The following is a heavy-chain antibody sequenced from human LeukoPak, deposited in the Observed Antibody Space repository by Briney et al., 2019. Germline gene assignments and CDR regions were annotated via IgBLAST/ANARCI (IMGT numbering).Heavy chain of an antibody. CDR1: GVSISSYY. CDR2: IYYSGST. D-gene: IGHD2-2*01. V-gene: IGHV4-59*08. CDR3: ARLVSSWFDP. J-gene: IGHJ5*02. Sequence: SETLSLTCTVSGVSISSYYWSWIRQPPGKGLEWIGYIYYSGSTNYNPSLKSRVTISVDTSKSQFSLKLSSVTAADTAVYYCARLVSSWFDPWGQGTLVTVSS.